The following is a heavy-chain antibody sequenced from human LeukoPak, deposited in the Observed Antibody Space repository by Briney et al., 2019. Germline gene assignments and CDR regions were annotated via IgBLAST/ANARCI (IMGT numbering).Heavy chain of an antibody. V-gene: IGHV6-1*01. CDR1: GDSVSSDSSA. CDR3: ARRVTSNWFDP. CDR2: TFYSSKWYN. Sequence: SQTLSLTCAISGDSVSSDSSAWNWFRQSPSRGLEWLGRTFYSSKWYNDYAVSVKSRITINPDTSKNQFSLQLNSVIPADTAVYYCARRVTSNWFDPWGQGTLVTVSS. D-gene: IGHD2-21*02. J-gene: IGHJ5*02.